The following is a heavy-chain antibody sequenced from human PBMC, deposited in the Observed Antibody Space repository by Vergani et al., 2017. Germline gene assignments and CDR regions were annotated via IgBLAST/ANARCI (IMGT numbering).Heavy chain of an antibody. J-gene: IGHJ5*01. Sequence: EVQLVESGGGLIHPGGSLRLSCEGSGCIFSGYWMHWVRQSPEKVLVWVSLIKSDGSITNYADSVKGRFTISRDKAKNTLYLEMNSLRGDDTAIYYCVRARCSGPCFMSNWFDSWGQGTLVTVSS. CDR2: IKSDGSIT. CDR1: GCIFSGYW. CDR3: VRARCSGPCFMSNWFDS. V-gene: IGHV3-74*01. D-gene: IGHD5-12*01.